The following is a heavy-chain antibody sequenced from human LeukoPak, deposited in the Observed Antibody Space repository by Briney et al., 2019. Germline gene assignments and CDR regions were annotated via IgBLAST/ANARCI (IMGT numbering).Heavy chain of an antibody. Sequence: SETLSLTCAVSGGSISSSNWWGWVRQPPGKGLEWIGEIYHSGSTNYNPSLKSRVTISVDKSKNQFSLKLSSVTAADTAVYYCAREPYSYGKFDYWGQGTLVTVSS. CDR2: IYHSGST. J-gene: IGHJ4*02. D-gene: IGHD5-18*01. CDR1: GGSISSSNW. CDR3: AREPYSYGKFDY. V-gene: IGHV4-4*02.